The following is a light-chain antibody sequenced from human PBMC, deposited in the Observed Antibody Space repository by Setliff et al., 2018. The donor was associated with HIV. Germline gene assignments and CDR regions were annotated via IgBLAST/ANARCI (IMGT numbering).Light chain of an antibody. CDR2: EVN. Sequence: QSVLTQPASVSGSPGQSITISCTGTSSDIGAFTFVSWYQQYPCKAPKLLIYEVNERPSGVSARFSGFKSGNTASLIISGLQAEDEADYYCSSYTSSSTRVFGTGTKVTVL. CDR1: SSDIGAFTF. V-gene: IGLV2-14*01. J-gene: IGLJ1*01. CDR3: SSYTSSSTRV.